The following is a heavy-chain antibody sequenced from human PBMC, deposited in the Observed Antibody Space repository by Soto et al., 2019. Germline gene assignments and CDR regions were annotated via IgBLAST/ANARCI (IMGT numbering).Heavy chain of an antibody. V-gene: IGHV1-69*06. CDR2: IIPIFGTA. CDR1: GGTFSSYA. J-gene: IGHJ4*02. D-gene: IGHD3-22*01. CDR3: ARERGYYYDSSPRYFDY. Sequence: SVKVSCKASGGTFSSYAISWVRQAPGQGLEWMGGIIPIFGTANYAQKFQGRVTITADKSTSTAYMELSSLRSEDTAVYYCARERGYYYDSSPRYFDYWGQGTLVTVSS.